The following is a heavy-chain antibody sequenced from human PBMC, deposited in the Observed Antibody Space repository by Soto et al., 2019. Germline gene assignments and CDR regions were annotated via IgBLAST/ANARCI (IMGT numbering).Heavy chain of an antibody. V-gene: IGHV1-69*02. CDR1: GDIFSNYT. CDR2: IIPILDVA. J-gene: IGHJ6*04. CDR3: TRVREVLGSYAGDSWIAV. D-gene: IGHD3-16*01. Sequence: QVQLVQSGAEVKKPGSSVRVSCKASGDIFSNYTISWVRQAPRQGLEWMGRIIPILDVANYPLRSQGRVTITADKSTSPSSRAPRSLALEETHIRPCTRVREVLGSYAGDSWIAVWRKATRVNVSP.